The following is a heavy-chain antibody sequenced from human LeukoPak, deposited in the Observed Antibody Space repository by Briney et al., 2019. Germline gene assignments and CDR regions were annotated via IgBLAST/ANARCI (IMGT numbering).Heavy chain of an antibody. CDR2: INPSGGSP. CDR3: ARGPADYFDY. Sequence: ASVTDSCKASGYRFTSYYMHWVRQAPGQGLEWMGIINPSGGSPTYTQNLQGRVTMTSDTSTSTVYMKLSSLRSEDTAVYFCARGPADYFDYWGQGSLVTVSS. D-gene: IGHD5-12*01. J-gene: IGHJ4*02. CDR1: GYRFTSYY. V-gene: IGHV1-46*01.